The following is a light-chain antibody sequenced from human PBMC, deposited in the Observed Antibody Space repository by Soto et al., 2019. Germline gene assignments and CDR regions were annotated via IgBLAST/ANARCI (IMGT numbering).Light chain of an antibody. J-gene: IGKJ3*01. CDR1: QSVSSSY. CDR3: QQYGSSPFT. CDR2: GAS. V-gene: IGKV3-20*01. Sequence: EIVLTHSPGTLSLSPGERATLSCRASQSVSSSYLAWYQQKPGQAPRLLIYGASSRATGIPDRFSGSGSGTDFTLTISRLEPEDFAVYYGQQYGSSPFTFGPGTKVDIK.